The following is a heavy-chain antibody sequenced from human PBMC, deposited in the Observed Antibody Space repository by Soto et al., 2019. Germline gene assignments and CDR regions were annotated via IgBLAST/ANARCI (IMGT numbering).Heavy chain of an antibody. J-gene: IGHJ6*02. V-gene: IGHV1-3*01. D-gene: IGHD3-22*01. CDR3: ARDPNDSSAYYHPYYYGMDV. CDR1: GYTFTSYG. CDR2: INAGNGNT. Sequence: QIQLMQSGAEVKKPGASVKVSCKASGYTFTSYGIHWVRQAPGQRLEWTGWINAGNGNTKYSEKFQGRVNITRDTSASTAYLELRSLRSEDTAVYYCARDPNDSSAYYHPYYYGMDVWGQGTTVTVSS.